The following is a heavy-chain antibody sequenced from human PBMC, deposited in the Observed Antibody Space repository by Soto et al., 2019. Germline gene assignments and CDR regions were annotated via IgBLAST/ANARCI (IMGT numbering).Heavy chain of an antibody. V-gene: IGHV3-53*01. CDR3: AKGVVGATRVFDY. D-gene: IGHD1-26*01. Sequence: PGGSLRLSCAASGFTVSSNYMSWVRQAPGKGLEWVSVIYSGGSTYYADSVKGRFTISRDNSKNTLYLQMNSLRAEDTAVYYCAKGVVGATRVFDYWGQGTLVTVSS. CDR2: IYSGGST. CDR1: GFTVSSNY. J-gene: IGHJ4*02.